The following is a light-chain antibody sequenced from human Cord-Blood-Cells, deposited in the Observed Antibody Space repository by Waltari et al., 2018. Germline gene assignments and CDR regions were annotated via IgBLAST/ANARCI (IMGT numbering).Light chain of an antibody. CDR2: DVS. J-gene: IGLJ3*02. Sequence: QSALTQPASVSGSPGQSITISCTGTSSDVGGYNYVSCYQQHPGKAPKLRIYDVSNRPSGVSNRFSDSKSGNTASLTISGLQAEDEADYYCSSYTSSSTSWVFGGGTKLTVL. V-gene: IGLV2-14*01. CDR3: SSYTSSSTSWV. CDR1: SSDVGGYNY.